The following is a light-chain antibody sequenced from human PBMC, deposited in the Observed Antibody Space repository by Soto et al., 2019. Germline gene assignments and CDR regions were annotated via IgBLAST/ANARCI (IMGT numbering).Light chain of an antibody. Sequence: QSALTQPASVSGSPGQSITISCTGTSSDVGGYNYVSWYQHHPGKAPKLLIYDVSNRPSGVSNRFSGSKSDNTASLTISGIQTEDEADYYCSSYTTSNTRQIVFGTGTKLTVL. J-gene: IGLJ1*01. V-gene: IGLV2-14*03. CDR2: DVS. CDR3: SSYTTSNTRQIV. CDR1: SSDVGGYNY.